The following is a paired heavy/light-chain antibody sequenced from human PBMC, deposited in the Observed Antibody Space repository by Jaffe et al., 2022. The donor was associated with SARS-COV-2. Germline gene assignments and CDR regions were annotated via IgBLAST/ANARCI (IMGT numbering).Light chain of an antibody. Sequence: QSVLTQPPSVSGAPGQRVTISCTGSSSNIGAGYDVHWYQQLPGTAPKLLIYGNSNRPSGVPDRFSGSKSGTSASLAISGLQAEDEADYYCQSYDSSLSAFYVFGTGTKVTVL. CDR3: QSYDSSLSAFYV. V-gene: IGLV1-40*01. CDR1: SSNIGAGYD. CDR2: GNS. J-gene: IGLJ1*01.
Heavy chain of an antibody. D-gene: IGHD3-10*01. J-gene: IGHJ4*02. V-gene: IGHV4-34*01. Sequence: QVQLQQWGAGLLKPSETLSLTCAVYGGSFSGYYWSWIRQPPGKGLEWIGEINHSGSTNYNPSLKSRVTISVDTSKNQFSLKLSSVTAADTAVYYCARGVIHPYGSGSYGPLDYWGQGTLVTVSS. CDR2: INHSGST. CDR1: GGSFSGYY. CDR3: ARGVIHPYGSGSYGPLDY.